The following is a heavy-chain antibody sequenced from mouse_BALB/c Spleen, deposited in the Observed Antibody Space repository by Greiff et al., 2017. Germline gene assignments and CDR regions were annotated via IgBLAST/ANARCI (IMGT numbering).Heavy chain of an antibody. D-gene: IGHD2-14*01. CDR3: AGGYDGIAY. J-gene: IGHJ3*01. V-gene: IGHV5-17*02. CDR1: GFTFSSFG. CDR2: ISSGSSTI. Sequence: VQRVEPGGGLVQPGGSRKLSCAASGFTFSSFGMHWVRQAPEKGLEWVAYISSGSSTIYYADTLKGRFTISRDNPKHTLFLQMTRLRSEDTAMYYCAGGYDGIAYWGQGTLGTVSA.